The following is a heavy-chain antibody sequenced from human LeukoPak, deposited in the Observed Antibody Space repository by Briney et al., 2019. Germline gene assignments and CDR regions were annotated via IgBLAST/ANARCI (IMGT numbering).Heavy chain of an antibody. D-gene: IGHD4-11*01. CDR2: IYHSGST. V-gene: IGHV4-38-2*01. Sequence: PSETLSHTCAVSGYSINRGYYWAWIRQPPGKGLEWIATIYHSGSTQYNPSLKSRVTILWETSKNQFSLRLNSVTSEDTAMYYCARVALNDDCNYDWANWLDPWGQGTLVTVSS. CDR1: GYSINRGYY. CDR3: ARVALNDDCNYDWANWLDP. J-gene: IGHJ5*02.